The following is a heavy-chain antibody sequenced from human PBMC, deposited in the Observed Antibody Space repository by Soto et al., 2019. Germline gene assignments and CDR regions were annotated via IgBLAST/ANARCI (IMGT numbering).Heavy chain of an antibody. D-gene: IGHD3-9*01. CDR2: MNPNSGNT. CDR3: ARVTYYDILTGSDGWFDP. J-gene: IGHJ5*02. V-gene: IGHV1-8*01. Sequence: QVQLVQSGAEVKKPGASVKVSCKASGYTFTSYDINWVRQATGQGLEWMGWMNPNSGNTGYAQKFQGRVTMTRNTSISTAYMELSSLRSDDTAVYYCARVTYYDILTGSDGWFDPWGQGTLVTVSS. CDR1: GYTFTSYD.